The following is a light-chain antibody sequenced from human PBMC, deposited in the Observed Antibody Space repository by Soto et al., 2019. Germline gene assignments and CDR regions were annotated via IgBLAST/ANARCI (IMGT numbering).Light chain of an antibody. CDR3: QSYDSSLSVVV. CDR2: GNS. Sequence: QSVLTQPPSVSEAPGQRVTISCTGSSSNIGAGYDVHWYQQLPGTAPKLLIYGNSNRPSGVPDRFSGSKSGTSASLAITGLQAEDEAEYYCQSYDSSLSVVVFGGGTKLTVL. J-gene: IGLJ2*01. V-gene: IGLV1-40*01. CDR1: SSNIGAGYD.